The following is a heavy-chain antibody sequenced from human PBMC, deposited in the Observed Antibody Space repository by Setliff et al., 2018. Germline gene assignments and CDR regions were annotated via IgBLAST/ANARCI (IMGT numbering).Heavy chain of an antibody. CDR1: GESFSGYF. J-gene: IGHJ4*02. D-gene: IGHD3-3*01. CDR2: IYYSGNT. Sequence: SETLSLTCAVYGESFSGYFWSWIRQPPGKGLEWIGYIYYSGNTNYNPSLKSRVTISVDTSKNQFSLKLSSVTAADTAVYFCARGYYNFLSGYYPPYYFDYWGQGTLVTVSS. V-gene: IGHV4-59*01. CDR3: ARGYYNFLSGYYPPYYFDY.